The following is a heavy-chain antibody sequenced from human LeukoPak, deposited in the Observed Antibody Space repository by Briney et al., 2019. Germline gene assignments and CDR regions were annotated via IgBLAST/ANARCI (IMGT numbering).Heavy chain of an antibody. V-gene: IGHV4-59*01. D-gene: IGHD3-3*01. Sequence: PSETLSLTCTVSGGSISSYYWSWIRQPPGKGLEWIGYIYYSVSTNYSPSLKSRVTISVDTSKNQFSLKLSSVTAADTAVYYCARDGLLGGDDAFDIWGQGTMVTVSS. CDR1: GGSISSYY. CDR2: IYYSVST. J-gene: IGHJ3*02. CDR3: ARDGLLGGDDAFDI.